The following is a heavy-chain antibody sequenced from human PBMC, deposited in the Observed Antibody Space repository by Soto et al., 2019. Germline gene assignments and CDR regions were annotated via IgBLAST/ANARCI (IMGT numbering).Heavy chain of an antibody. V-gene: IGHV3-23*01. D-gene: IGHD3-16*01. Sequence: EVDLLESGGGLAQPGGSRRLSCAASGFSFSVFAMTWVRQAPGRGLEWVSRISGSGGSTYYADSVKGRFTISRDNSKNMLYLQMNSLRGEDTAVYYCAKGWSGGASDVWGQGTMVIVSS. CDR1: GFSFSVFA. CDR3: AKGWSGGASDV. CDR2: ISGSGGST. J-gene: IGHJ3*01.